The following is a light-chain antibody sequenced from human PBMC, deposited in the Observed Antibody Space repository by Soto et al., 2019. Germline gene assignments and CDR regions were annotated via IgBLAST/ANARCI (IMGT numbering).Light chain of an antibody. Sequence: EIVLTQSPATLSLSPGERATLSCGASQSVSSHLAWYQQKPGQAPKLLIYGASNRATGIPARFSGSGSGTDFTLTISSLEPEDFAVYYCQQRTNWLYTFGQGTKLEIK. CDR1: QSVSSH. J-gene: IGKJ2*01. CDR2: GAS. CDR3: QQRTNWLYT. V-gene: IGKV3-11*01.